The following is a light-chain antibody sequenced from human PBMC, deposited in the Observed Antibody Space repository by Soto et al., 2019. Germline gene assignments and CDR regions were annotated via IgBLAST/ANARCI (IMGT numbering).Light chain of an antibody. CDR2: GNS. J-gene: IGLJ1*01. CDR1: SSNIGAGYD. CDR3: QSYDSRLSGRGV. Sequence: QSVLTQPPSVSGAPGQRVTISCTGSSSNIGAGYDVHWYQQLPGTVPKLLIYGNSNRPSGVPDRLSGSKSGTSASLAITGLQAEDEADYYCQSYDSRLSGRGVFGSGTKVTV. V-gene: IGLV1-40*01.